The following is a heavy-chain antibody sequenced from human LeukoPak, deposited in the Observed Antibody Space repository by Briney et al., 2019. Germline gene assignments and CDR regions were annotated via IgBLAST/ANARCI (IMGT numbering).Heavy chain of an antibody. CDR2: ISSTRTYI. CDR3: ARGRGSSYYYYYMDV. D-gene: IGHD6-13*01. J-gene: IGHJ6*03. CDR1: GFTFSSYS. Sequence: PGGPLRLSCAASGFTFSSYSMNWVRQAPGKGLEWVSCISSTRTYIYYADSVKGRFTISRDNAKNSLYLQTNSLRAEDTAVYYCARGRGSSYYYYYMDVWGKGTTVTVSS. V-gene: IGHV3-21*01.